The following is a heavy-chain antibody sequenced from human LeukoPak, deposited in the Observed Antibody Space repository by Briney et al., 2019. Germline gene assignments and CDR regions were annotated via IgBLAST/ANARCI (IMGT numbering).Heavy chain of an antibody. CDR1: GFTFSNAW. CDR3: SRCLGTVVTPVDY. CDR2: IRSNAYGGTT. D-gene: IGHD4-23*01. Sequence: GGSLRLSCAASGFTFSNAWMSWVRQAPGKGLEWVGFIRSNAYGGTTEYAASVKGRFTISRDDSKSIAYLQMNSLKTEDTAVYYCSRCLGTVVTPVDYWGQGTLVSVSS. V-gene: IGHV3-49*04. J-gene: IGHJ4*02.